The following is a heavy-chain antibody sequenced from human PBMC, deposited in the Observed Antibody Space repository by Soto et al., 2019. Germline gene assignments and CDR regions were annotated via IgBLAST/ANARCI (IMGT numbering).Heavy chain of an antibody. CDR1: GGPISSGGYY. V-gene: IGHV4-31*03. CDR3: ARVLGGLTIFGVVNEDYMDV. D-gene: IGHD3-3*01. J-gene: IGHJ6*03. CDR2: IYYSGST. Sequence: SETLSLTCTVSGGPISSGGYYWSWIRQHPGKGLEWIGYIYYSGSTYYNPSLKSRVTISVDTSKNQFSLKLSSVTAADTAVYYCARVLGGLTIFGVVNEDYMDVWGKGTTVTVSS.